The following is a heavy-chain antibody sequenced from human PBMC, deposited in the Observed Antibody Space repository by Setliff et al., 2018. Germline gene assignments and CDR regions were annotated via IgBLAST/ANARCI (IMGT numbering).Heavy chain of an antibody. CDR1: GGAINGHY. CDR2: VYYSGTT. CDR3: ARSCSDSTCYNY. Sequence: SETLSLTCTVSGGAINGHYLTWIRQPPGKGLEWIGYVYYSGTTNYNPSLRSRITISLDTSKNQFSLKLSSVTAADTAVYYCARSCSDSTCYNYWGQGTLVTVSS. J-gene: IGHJ4*02. V-gene: IGHV4-59*11. D-gene: IGHD2-15*01.